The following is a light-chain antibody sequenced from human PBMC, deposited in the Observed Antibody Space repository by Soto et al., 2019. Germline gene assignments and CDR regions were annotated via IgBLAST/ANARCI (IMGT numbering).Light chain of an antibody. CDR3: LKYNSAPWT. CDR1: QGISNY. Sequence: DIQMTQSPSSLSASVGDRVTITCRASQGISNYLAWYHQKPGKVPKLLIYAASTLQSGVPSRFSGSGSGTDFTLTISSLQPEDVEPYYCLKYNSAPWTFGQGTKVEIK. CDR2: AAS. J-gene: IGKJ1*01. V-gene: IGKV1-27*01.